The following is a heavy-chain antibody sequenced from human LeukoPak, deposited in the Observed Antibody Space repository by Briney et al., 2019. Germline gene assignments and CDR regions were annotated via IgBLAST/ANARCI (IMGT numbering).Heavy chain of an antibody. J-gene: IGHJ4*02. D-gene: IGHD5-12*01. CDR2: ISAYNGNT. CDR3: AKDVLIHIVATIDY. CDR1: GYTFTSYG. Sequence: ASVKVSCKASGYTFTSYGISWVRQAPGQGLEWMGWISAYNGNTNYAQKLQGRVTMTTDTSTSTAYMELRSLRSDDTAVYYCAKDVLIHIVATIDYWGQGTLVTVSS. V-gene: IGHV1-18*01.